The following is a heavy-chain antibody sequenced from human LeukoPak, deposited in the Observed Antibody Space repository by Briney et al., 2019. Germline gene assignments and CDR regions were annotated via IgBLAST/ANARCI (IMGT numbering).Heavy chain of an antibody. V-gene: IGHV4-30-4*08. CDR3: ARNLVPAAFDY. D-gene: IGHD2-2*01. J-gene: IGHJ4*02. Sequence: SETLSLTCTVSGGSISSGDYYWSWIRQPPGNGLEWIGYIYYSGSTYYNPSLKSRVTISVDTSKNQFSLKLSSVTAADTAVYYCARNLVPAAFDYWGQGTLVTVSS. CDR2: IYYSGST. CDR1: GGSISSGDYY.